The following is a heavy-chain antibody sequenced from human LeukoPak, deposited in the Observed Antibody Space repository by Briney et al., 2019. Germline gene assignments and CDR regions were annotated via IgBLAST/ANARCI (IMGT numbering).Heavy chain of an antibody. CDR2: ISGSDGGT. J-gene: IGHJ2*01. CDR1: GFTFSSYA. Sequence: GSLRLSCVASGFTFSSYAMNWVRQAPGKGLEWVSTISGSDGGTYYADSVKGRFIISRDNSKNTLYLQMNSLRAEDTAVYFCAKDQLGNWYFDIWGRGTLVTVSS. D-gene: IGHD6-6*01. V-gene: IGHV3-23*01. CDR3: AKDQLGNWYFDI.